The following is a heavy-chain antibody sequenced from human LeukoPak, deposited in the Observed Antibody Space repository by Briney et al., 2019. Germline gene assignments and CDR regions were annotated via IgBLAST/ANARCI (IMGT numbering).Heavy chain of an antibody. CDR3: AELGITMIGGV. CDR1: GFTFSSYG. V-gene: IGHV3-23*01. CDR2: ITATSSST. Sequence: PGGSLRLSCAASGFTFSSYGMSWVRQAPGKGLEWVSAITATSSSTHDADSVQGRFAISRDNSKNTLYLQMNSLRAEDTAVYYCAELGITMIGGVWGKGTTVTISS. D-gene: IGHD3-10*02. J-gene: IGHJ6*04.